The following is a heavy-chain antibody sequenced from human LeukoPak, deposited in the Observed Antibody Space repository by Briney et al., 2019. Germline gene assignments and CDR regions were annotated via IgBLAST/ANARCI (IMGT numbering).Heavy chain of an antibody. J-gene: IGHJ4*02. V-gene: IGHV3-7*01. D-gene: IGHD2-21*02. CDR2: IKHDGSEK. CDR3: VKGRGDYVKYKTFDY. CDR1: GFTFSSYW. Sequence: PGGSLRLSCAASGFTFSSYWMSWVRQAPGKGLEWVANIKHDGSEKYYVASVKGRFTISKDNAKNSLFLQMNNLRGEDTAVYYCVKGRGDYVKYKTFDYWGQGTLVTVSS.